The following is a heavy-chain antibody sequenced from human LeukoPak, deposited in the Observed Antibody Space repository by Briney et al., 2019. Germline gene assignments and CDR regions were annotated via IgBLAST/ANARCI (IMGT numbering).Heavy chain of an antibody. CDR3: GRHRSGSGTYFIDY. J-gene: IGHJ4*02. V-gene: IGHV3-7*01. D-gene: IGHD3-10*01. CDR2: MKKDGGET. CDR1: GFTFSSYS. Sequence: GSLRLSCVVSGFTFSSYSMIWVRQAPGKGLQWVANMKKDGGETKYVDFVKGRFTISRDNAKNSLYLQMNSLRAEDTAVYYCGRHRSGSGTYFIDYWGQGTLVSVSS.